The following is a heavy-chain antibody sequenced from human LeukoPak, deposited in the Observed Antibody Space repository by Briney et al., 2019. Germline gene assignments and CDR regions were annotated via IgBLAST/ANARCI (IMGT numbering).Heavy chain of an antibody. D-gene: IGHD5-12*01. CDR2: IYYTGST. CDR1: GGSIGSYY. V-gene: IGHV4-59*01. J-gene: IGHJ4*02. CDR3: AGGLRLEYLYDY. Sequence: SETLSLTCTVSGGSIGSYYCSWIRQPPGKGLEWIGYIYYTGSTNYNPSLKSRVTISVDTSKNQFSLKLSSVTAADTAVYYCAGGLRLEYLYDYWGQGTLVTVSS.